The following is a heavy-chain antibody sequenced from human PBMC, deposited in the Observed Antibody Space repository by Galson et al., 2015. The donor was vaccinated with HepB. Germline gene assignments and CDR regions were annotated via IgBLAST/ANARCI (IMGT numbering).Heavy chain of an antibody. CDR2: ISYDGSNK. CDR3: AKDPDPPIGYYYGMDV. D-gene: IGHD1-14*01. Sequence: SLRLSCAASGFTFSSYGMHWVRQAPGKGLEWVAVISYDGSNKYYADSVKGRFTISRDNSKNTLYLQMNSLRAEDTAVYYCAKDPDPPIGYYYGMDVWGQGTTVTVSS. J-gene: IGHJ6*02. CDR1: GFTFSSYG. V-gene: IGHV3-30*18.